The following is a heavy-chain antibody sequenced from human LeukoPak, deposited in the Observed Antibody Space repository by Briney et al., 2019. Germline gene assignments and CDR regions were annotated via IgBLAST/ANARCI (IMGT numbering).Heavy chain of an antibody. J-gene: IGHJ4*02. D-gene: IGHD1-14*01. Sequence: PGGSLRLSCAASGFTFDDYGMSWVRQAPGKGLEWVSGINWNGGSTGYADSVKGRFTISRDNAKNSPYLQMNSLRAEDTALYYCARDREEGRTGGFGYWGQGTLVTVSS. CDR1: GFTFDDYG. V-gene: IGHV3-20*04. CDR3: ARDREEGRTGGFGY. CDR2: INWNGGST.